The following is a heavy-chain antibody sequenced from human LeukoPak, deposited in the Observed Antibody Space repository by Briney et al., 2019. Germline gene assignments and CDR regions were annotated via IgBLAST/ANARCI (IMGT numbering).Heavy chain of an antibody. V-gene: IGHV4-4*07. Sequence: PSETLSLTCTVSGGSISSYYWSWIRQPAGEGLEWIGRIYSSGSTNYNPSLKSRVTMSVDTSKNQFSLKLSSVTAADTAVYYCVVNYSYYYYMDVWGKGTTVTVSS. CDR3: VVNYSYYYYMDV. CDR1: GGSISSYY. D-gene: IGHD1-7*01. J-gene: IGHJ6*03. CDR2: IYSSGST.